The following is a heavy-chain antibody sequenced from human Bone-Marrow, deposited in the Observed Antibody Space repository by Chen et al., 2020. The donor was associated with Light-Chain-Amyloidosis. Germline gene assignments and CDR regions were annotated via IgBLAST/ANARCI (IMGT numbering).Heavy chain of an antibody. CDR3: ARDGIEGQWLPPDI. V-gene: IGHV4-39*07. D-gene: IGHD6-19*01. J-gene: IGHJ3*02. CDR1: GGSIMSSSNF. Sequence: QLQLQESGPRLVKSSGTLSLTCTVSGGSIMSSSNFWGWLRQAPGKGLEWIGSIYYSGNTYMNSSLKNRVAMSVDTSNNQFSLKLSSVTAADTAVYYCARDGIEGQWLPPDIWGQGTMVTVSS. CDR2: IYYSGNT.